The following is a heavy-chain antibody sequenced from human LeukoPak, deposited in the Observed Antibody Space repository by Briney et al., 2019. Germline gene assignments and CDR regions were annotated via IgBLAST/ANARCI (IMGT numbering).Heavy chain of an antibody. D-gene: IGHD3-10*01. CDR1: GFTFSSYW. V-gene: IGHV3-74*01. CDR3: AKYGSGSYYTDY. J-gene: IGHJ4*02. Sequence: GGSLRLSCAASGFTFSSYWMHWVRQAPGKGLVWVSRINSDGSSTSYADSVKGRFTISRDNSKNTLYLQMNSLRAEDTAVYYCAKYGSGSYYTDYWGQGTLVTVSS. CDR2: INSDGSST.